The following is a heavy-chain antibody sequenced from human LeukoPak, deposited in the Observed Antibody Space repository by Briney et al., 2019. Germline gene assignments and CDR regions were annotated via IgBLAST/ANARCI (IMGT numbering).Heavy chain of an antibody. CDR1: GYTFTSYD. J-gene: IGHJ6*03. D-gene: IGHD6-6*01. CDR3: ARGIAARLGWIYYYYYYMDV. Sequence: GASVKVSCKASGYTFTSYDINWVRQATGQRLEWMGWMNPNSGNTGYAQKFQGRVTMTRNTSISTAYMELSSLRSEDTAVYYCARGIAARLGWIYYYYYYMDVWGKGTTVTVSS. V-gene: IGHV1-8*01. CDR2: MNPNSGNT.